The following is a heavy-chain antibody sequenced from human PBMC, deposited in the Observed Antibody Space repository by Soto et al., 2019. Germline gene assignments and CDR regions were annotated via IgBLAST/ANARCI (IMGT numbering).Heavy chain of an antibody. Sequence: KPSETLSLTCSVSGDSIRSYYWTWIRQPPGKGLQWIGYVFHTGNTHYNPSLKSRVTVSIDTSKNQFFLTVNSVTAADSAVYYCARESGDNWDYEAYWGQGTPVTVSS. CDR2: VFHTGNT. CDR1: GDSIRSYY. J-gene: IGHJ4*02. V-gene: IGHV4-59*12. D-gene: IGHD1-7*01. CDR3: ARESGDNWDYEAY.